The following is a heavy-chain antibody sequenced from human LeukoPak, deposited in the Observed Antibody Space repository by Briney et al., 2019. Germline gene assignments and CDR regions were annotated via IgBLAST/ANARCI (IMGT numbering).Heavy chain of an antibody. CDR3: ARDDYAEYFDF. Sequence: SETLSLTCTVSGRSISSYYWSWIRQPPGKGLEWIGYIYYSGSTNYNPSLKSRVTISVDTSKNQFSLKLSSVTAADTAVYYCARDDYAEYFDFWGQGTLVTVSS. V-gene: IGHV4-59*01. CDR1: GRSISSYY. CDR2: IYYSGST. D-gene: IGHD4-17*01. J-gene: IGHJ4*02.